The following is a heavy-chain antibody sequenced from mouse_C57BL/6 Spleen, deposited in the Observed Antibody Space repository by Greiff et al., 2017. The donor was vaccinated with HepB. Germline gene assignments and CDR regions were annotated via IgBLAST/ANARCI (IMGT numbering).Heavy chain of an antibody. J-gene: IGHJ2*01. Sequence: QVQLQQPGAELVRPGSSVKLSCKASGYTFTSYWMHWVKQRPIQGLEWIGNIDPSDSETHCNQKFKDKATLTVDKSSSTAYMQLSSLTSEDSAVYYCAREGYYGSSPYFDYWGQGTTLTVSS. CDR2: IDPSDSET. D-gene: IGHD1-1*01. CDR3: AREGYYGSSPYFDY. V-gene: IGHV1-52*01. CDR1: GYTFTSYW.